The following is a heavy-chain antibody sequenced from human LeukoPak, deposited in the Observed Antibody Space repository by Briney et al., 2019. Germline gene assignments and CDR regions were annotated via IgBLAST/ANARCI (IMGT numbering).Heavy chain of an antibody. CDR2: ISWNSGYI. CDR1: GFTFDDYA. V-gene: IGHV3-9*01. J-gene: IGHJ4*02. Sequence: GGSLRLSCAASGFTFDDYAMHWVRQAPGKGLEWVSGISWNSGYIGYADSVKGRFTISRDNAKNSLYLQMNSLRTADTAVYYCAKVLWFELDFWGQGSLVTVSS. D-gene: IGHD3-10*01. CDR3: AKVLWFELDF.